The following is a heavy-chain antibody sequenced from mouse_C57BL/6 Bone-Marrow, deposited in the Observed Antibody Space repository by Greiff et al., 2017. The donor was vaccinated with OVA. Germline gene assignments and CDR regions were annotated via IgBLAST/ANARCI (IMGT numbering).Heavy chain of an antibody. D-gene: IGHD2-4*01. CDR2: LWSGGST. CDR3: ASLYDYDWFAY. Sequence: QVQLQQSGPGLVQPSQSLSITCTVSGFSLTSYGVHWVRQSPGKGLEWLGVLWSGGSTDYNAAFISRLSISKDNSKSQVFFKMNSLQADDTAIYYCASLYDYDWFAYWGQGTLVTVSA. V-gene: IGHV2-2*01. CDR1: GFSLTSYG. J-gene: IGHJ3*01.